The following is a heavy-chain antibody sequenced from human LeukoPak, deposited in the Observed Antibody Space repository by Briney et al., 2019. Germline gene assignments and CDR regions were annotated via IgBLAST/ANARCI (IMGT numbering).Heavy chain of an antibody. CDR2: VFHSGRT. D-gene: IGHD3-22*01. J-gene: IGHJ4*02. CDR1: GGSISSNW. CDR3: AGHSYYSVDY. Sequence: SETLSLTCVVSGGSISSNWWSWVRQPPGEGLEWIGEVFHSGRTTYNPSLGSRVTMSIDNTKNQFSLKLTSVTASDTAIYYCAGHSYYSVDYWGQGTLVTVSS. V-gene: IGHV4-4*02.